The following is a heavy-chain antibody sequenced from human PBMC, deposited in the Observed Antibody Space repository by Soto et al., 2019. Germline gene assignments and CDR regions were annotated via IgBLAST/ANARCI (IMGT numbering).Heavy chain of an antibody. D-gene: IGHD5-12*01. CDR1: GFTFSSYS. V-gene: IGHV3-21*01. CDR2: ISSIFCYI. Sequence: GGSLSLSCAASGFTFSSYSMNWVRQAPGKGLEWVSSISSIFCYIYYADSVKGRFTISRDNAKNLLFLQMNSLRAEDTAVYYCASAWLRSPFDYWGQGTLVTVSS. CDR3: ASAWLRSPFDY. J-gene: IGHJ4*02.